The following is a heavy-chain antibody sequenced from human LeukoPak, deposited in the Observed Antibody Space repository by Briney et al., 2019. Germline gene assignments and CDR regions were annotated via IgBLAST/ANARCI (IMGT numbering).Heavy chain of an antibody. CDR3: ARTRIGYYGMDV. D-gene: IGHD2/OR15-2a*01. CDR2: INHSGST. J-gene: IGHJ6*04. Sequence: PSETLSLTCAVYGGSFSGYYWSWIRQPPGKGLEWIGEINHSGSTNYNPSLKSRVTISVDTSKNQFSLKLSSVTAAETAVYYCARTRIGYYGMDVWGKGTTVTVSS. CDR1: GGSFSGYY. V-gene: IGHV4-34*01.